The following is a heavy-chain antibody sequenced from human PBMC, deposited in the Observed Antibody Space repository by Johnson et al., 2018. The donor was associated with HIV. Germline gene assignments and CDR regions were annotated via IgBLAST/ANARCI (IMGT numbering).Heavy chain of an antibody. CDR3: AKDMYSGSYRGDAFDI. J-gene: IGHJ3*02. CDR1: GFTFSSYA. Sequence: VQLVESGGGLVQPGGSLRLSCAASGFTFSSYAMSWVRQAPGKGLEWVSAISGSGGSTYYADSVQGRFTISRDNSKNTLYLQMNSLRAEDTAVYYCAKDMYSGSYRGDAFDIWGQGTMVTVSS. V-gene: IGHV3-23*04. D-gene: IGHD1-26*01. CDR2: ISGSGGST.